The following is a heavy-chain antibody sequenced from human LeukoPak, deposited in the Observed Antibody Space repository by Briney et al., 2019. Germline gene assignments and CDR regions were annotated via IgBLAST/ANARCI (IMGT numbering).Heavy chain of an antibody. D-gene: IGHD1-7*01. CDR1: GITFSSYW. CDR3: ATSRTFDY. J-gene: IGHJ4*02. V-gene: IGHV3-7*01. Sequence: GGSLRLSCAASGITFSSYWMNWVRQAPGKRLEWVANIKQDGSEKYYVDSAKGRFTISRDNAKNSLYLQMNSLRAEDTAVYYCATSRTFDYRGQGTLVTVSS. CDR2: IKQDGSEK.